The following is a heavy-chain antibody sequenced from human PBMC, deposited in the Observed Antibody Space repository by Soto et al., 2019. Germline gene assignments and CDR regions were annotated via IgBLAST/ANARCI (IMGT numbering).Heavy chain of an antibody. CDR1: GGSISSSSHY. Sequence: SETLSLTCTVSGGSISSSSHYWGWIRQPPGKGLEWIGSIYYSGSTYYNPSLKSRVTISVDTSKNQFSLKLSSVTAADTAVYYCARQGYDILTGYYNPFDYWGQGTLVTVSS. D-gene: IGHD3-9*01. CDR3: ARQGYDILTGYYNPFDY. CDR2: IYYSGST. J-gene: IGHJ4*02. V-gene: IGHV4-39*01.